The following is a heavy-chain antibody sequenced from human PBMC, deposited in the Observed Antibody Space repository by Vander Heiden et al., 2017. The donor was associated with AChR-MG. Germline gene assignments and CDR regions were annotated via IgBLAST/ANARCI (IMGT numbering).Heavy chain of an antibody. CDR1: GFHNFDHFA. D-gene: IGHD3-10*01. Sequence: EVQLLESGGGLVQPGVSLRLSCAASGFHNFDHFAINWVRQAPGRGLEWVSLISSSGAATYYADSVKGRFTISRDNSKNTLSLHMNSLRADDTAVYYCAKTFFYGSGTLDFPLFGLDVWGQGTTVTVSS. CDR2: ISSSGAAT. J-gene: IGHJ6*02. V-gene: IGHV3-23*01. CDR3: AKTFFYGSGTLDFPLFGLDV.